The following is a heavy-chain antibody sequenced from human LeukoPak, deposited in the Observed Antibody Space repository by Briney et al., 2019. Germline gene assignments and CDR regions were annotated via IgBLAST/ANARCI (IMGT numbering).Heavy chain of an antibody. CDR2: ISQTGTT. J-gene: IGHJ4*02. CDR3: ASHMAVAGTRGFDD. CDR1: DDSIYSNKW. D-gene: IGHD6-19*01. Sequence: SGTLSLTCAVFDDSIYSNKWWSWVRQPPGKGLEWIGEISQTGTTYYDPSLKSRTTISIDRSKNHFSLTLTSATAADTAVYFCASHMAVAGTRGFDDWGPGTLVTVSS. V-gene: IGHV4-4*02.